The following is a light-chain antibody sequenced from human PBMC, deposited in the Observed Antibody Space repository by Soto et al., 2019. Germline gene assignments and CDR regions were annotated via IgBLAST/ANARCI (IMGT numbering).Light chain of an antibody. CDR1: QSVSNNY. CDR2: DAS. Sequence: IVFTKCARTLSLSPGERATLSCRASQSVSNNYLAWYQQKPGQAPRLLIYDASNRATGIPDRFSGSGSGTDFTLTISRLEPEDFAVYYCQQYGRSGTFGQGTKVDIK. CDR3: QQYGRSGT. V-gene: IGKV3-20*01. J-gene: IGKJ1*01.